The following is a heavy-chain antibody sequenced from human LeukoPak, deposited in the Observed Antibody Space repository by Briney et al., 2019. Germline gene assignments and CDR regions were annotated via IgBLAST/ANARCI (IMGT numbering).Heavy chain of an antibody. D-gene: IGHD1-7*01. CDR1: GYTFTSYA. CDR2: IIPILGIA. CDR3: ARDGELRGGYFDY. Sequence: GASVKVSCKASGYTFTSYAISWVRQAPGQGLEWMGRIIPILGIANYAQKFQGRVTITADKSTSTAYMELSSLRSEDTAVYYCARDGELRGGYFDYWGQGTLVTVSS. J-gene: IGHJ4*02. V-gene: IGHV1-69*04.